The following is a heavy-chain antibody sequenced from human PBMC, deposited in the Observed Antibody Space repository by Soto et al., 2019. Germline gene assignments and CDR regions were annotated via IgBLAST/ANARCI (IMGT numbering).Heavy chain of an antibody. V-gene: IGHV1-18*01. CDR2: ISAYSTNT. CDR1: GYTFTSYG. CDR3: ARDADILTGYYTSGWFDP. D-gene: IGHD3-9*01. J-gene: IGHJ5*02. Sequence: ASVKVSCKASGYTFTSYGLTWVRQAPGQGLEWMGWISAYSTNTNYAQKFQGRVTLTTDTSTSTAYMELRSQRSDDTAVYYCARDADILTGYYTSGWFDPWGQGTLVTVSS.